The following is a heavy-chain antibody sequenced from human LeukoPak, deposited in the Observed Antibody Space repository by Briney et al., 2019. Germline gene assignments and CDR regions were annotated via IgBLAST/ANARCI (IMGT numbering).Heavy chain of an antibody. CDR2: INPNSGGT. V-gene: IGHV1-2*02. Sequence: GASVKVSCTASGYTFTGYYMHWVRQAPGQGLEWMGWINPNSGGTNYAQKFQGRVTMTGDTSISTAYMELSSLRSDDTAVYYCARSADIAATVYYYYMDVWGKGTTVTVSS. D-gene: IGHD6-6*01. J-gene: IGHJ6*03. CDR3: ARSADIAATVYYYYMDV. CDR1: GYTFTGYY.